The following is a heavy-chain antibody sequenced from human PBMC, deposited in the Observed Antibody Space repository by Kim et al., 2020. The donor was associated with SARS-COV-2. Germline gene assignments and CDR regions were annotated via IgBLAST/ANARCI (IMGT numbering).Heavy chain of an antibody. D-gene: IGHD3-10*01. V-gene: IGHV3-21*06. CDR2: ISMSSTYI. CDR1: GFTFRSYS. Sequence: GGSLRLSCEASGFTFRSYSMNWIRQAPGKGLEWVSSISMSSTYIYYADSVTGRFTISRDDATNSLLLQMNSLRAEDTATYYCARVDGSGTYTLDYWGQGT. J-gene: IGHJ4*02. CDR3: ARVDGSGTYTLDY.